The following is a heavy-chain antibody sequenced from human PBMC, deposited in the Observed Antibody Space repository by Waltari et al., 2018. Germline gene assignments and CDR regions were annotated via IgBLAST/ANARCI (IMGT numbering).Heavy chain of an antibody. CDR2: ISWNSGSI. Sequence: EVQLVESGGGLVQPGRSLRLSCAASGFTFDDYAMPWVRPAPGKGLEWVSGISWNSGSIGYADSVKGRFTISRDNAKNSLYLQMNSLRAEDMALYYCAKDLAAAGTGAFDIWGQGTMVTVSS. J-gene: IGHJ3*02. V-gene: IGHV3-9*03. D-gene: IGHD6-13*01. CDR3: AKDLAAAGTGAFDI. CDR1: GFTFDDYA.